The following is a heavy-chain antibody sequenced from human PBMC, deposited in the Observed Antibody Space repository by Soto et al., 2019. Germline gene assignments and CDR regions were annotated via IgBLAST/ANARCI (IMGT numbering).Heavy chain of an antibody. J-gene: IGHJ4*02. CDR2: TYYRSKWYN. CDR1: GDSVSSNSAA. D-gene: IGHD3-9*01. V-gene: IGHV6-1*01. Sequence: SQTLSLTCAISGDSVSSNSAAWNWIRQSPSRGLEWLGRTYYRSKWYNDYAVSVKSRITINPDTSKNQFSLQLNSVTPEDTAVYYCARGHRRGRYFDWLLLDYWGQGTLVTVSS. CDR3: ARGHRRGRYFDWLLLDY.